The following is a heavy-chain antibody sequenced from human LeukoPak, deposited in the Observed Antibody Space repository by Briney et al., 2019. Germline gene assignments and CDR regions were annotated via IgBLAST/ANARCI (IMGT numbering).Heavy chain of an antibody. D-gene: IGHD5-12*01. V-gene: IGHV3-66*02. CDR2: IYSGGST. J-gene: IGHJ6*03. CDR3: ARVGQSGYVSYYYYMDV. CDR1: GFAVSSNY. Sequence: GGSLRLSCAASGFAVSSNYMSWGRQAPGKGLEWVSVIYSGGSTYYADSVKGRFTISRDNSKNTLYLQMNSLRAEDTAVYYCARVGQSGYVSYYYYMDVWGKGTTVTVSS.